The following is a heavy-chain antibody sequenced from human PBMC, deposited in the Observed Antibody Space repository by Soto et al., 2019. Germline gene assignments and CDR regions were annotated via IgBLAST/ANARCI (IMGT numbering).Heavy chain of an antibody. CDR3: ARDKNVVPAAPDYGMDV. CDR2: TYYRSKWYN. D-gene: IGHD2-2*01. J-gene: IGHJ6*02. Sequence: SQTLSLTCAISGDSVSSNSAAWNWIRQSPSRGLEWLGRTYYRSKWYNDYAVSVKSRITINPDTSKNQFSLQLNSVTPEDTAVYYCARDKNVVPAAPDYGMDVWGQGTTVTVYS. V-gene: IGHV6-1*01. CDR1: GDSVSSNSAA.